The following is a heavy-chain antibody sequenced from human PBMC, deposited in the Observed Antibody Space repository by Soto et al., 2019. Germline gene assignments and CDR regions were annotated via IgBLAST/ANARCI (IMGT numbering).Heavy chain of an antibody. CDR1: GGSISSGDYY. J-gene: IGHJ6*02. CDR2: IYYSGST. V-gene: IGHV4-30-4*01. Sequence: TLSLTCTVSGGSISSGDYYWNWILQPPGKGLEWIGYIYYSGSTYYNPSLKSRVTISVDTSKNRFSLKLSSVTAADTAVYFCARAGAAYFYYYGVDVWGQGTTVTVSS. CDR3: ARAGAAYFYYYGVDV. D-gene: IGHD6-13*01.